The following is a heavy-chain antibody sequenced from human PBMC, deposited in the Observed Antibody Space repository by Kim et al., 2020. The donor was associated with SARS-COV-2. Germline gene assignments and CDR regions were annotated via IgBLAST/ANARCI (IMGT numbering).Heavy chain of an antibody. Sequence: GGSLRLSCAASGFTFSSYEMNWVRQAPGKGLEWVSYISSSGSTIYYADSVKGRFTISRDNAKNSLYLQMNSLRAEDTAVYYFARDPSNYFGWFDPWGQGTLVTVSS. V-gene: IGHV3-48*03. CDR2: ISSSGSTI. J-gene: IGHJ5*02. CDR1: GFTFSSYE. CDR3: ARDPSNYFGWFDP. D-gene: IGHD4-4*01.